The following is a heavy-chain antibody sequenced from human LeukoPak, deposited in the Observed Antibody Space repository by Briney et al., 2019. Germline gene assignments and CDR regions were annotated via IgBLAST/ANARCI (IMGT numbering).Heavy chain of an antibody. CDR3: ARQTLGCSGGSCYGYFDY. Sequence: PSETLSLTCTVSGGSISSSSYYWGWIRQPPGKGLEWIGSIYYSGSTYYNPSLKSRVTISVDTSKNQFSLKLSSVTAADTAVYYCARQTLGCSGGSCYGYFDYWGQGTLVTVSS. CDR1: GGSISSSSYY. D-gene: IGHD2-15*01. J-gene: IGHJ4*02. V-gene: IGHV4-39*01. CDR2: IYYSGST.